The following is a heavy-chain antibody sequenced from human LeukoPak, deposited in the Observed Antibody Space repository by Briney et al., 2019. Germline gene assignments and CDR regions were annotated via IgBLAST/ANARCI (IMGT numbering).Heavy chain of an antibody. V-gene: IGHV4-34*01. Sequence: PSEALSLTCAVYGGSFSGYYWSWIRQPPGKGLEWIGEINHSGSTNYNPSLKSRVTISVDTSKNQFSLKLSSVTAADTAVYYCARVRYYYDSSGYYFSWGQGTLVTVSS. CDR2: INHSGST. D-gene: IGHD3-22*01. CDR1: GGSFSGYY. CDR3: ARVRYYYDSSGYYFS. J-gene: IGHJ5*02.